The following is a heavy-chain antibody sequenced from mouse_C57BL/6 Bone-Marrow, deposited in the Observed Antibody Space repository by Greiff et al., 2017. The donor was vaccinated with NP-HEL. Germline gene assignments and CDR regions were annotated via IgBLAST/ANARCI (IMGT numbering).Heavy chain of an antibody. D-gene: IGHD1-1*01. CDR3: ARLGYYGSSGRYFDV. J-gene: IGHJ1*03. Sequence: DVKLVESGGGLVQPGGSLKLSCAASGFTFSDYYMYWVRQTPEKRLEWVAYISNGGGSTYYPDTVKGRFTISRDNAKNTLYLQMSRLKSEDTAMYYCARLGYYGSSGRYFDVWGTGTTVTVSS. CDR1: GFTFSDYY. V-gene: IGHV5-12*01. CDR2: ISNGGGST.